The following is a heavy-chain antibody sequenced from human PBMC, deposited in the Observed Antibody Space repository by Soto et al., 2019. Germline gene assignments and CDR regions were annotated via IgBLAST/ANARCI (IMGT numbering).Heavy chain of an antibody. D-gene: IGHD2-2*02. CDR1: GFTFGDYA. J-gene: IGHJ4*02. CDR3: TSFYCSSTSCYTSPPGY. V-gene: IGHV3-49*04. CDR2: IRSKAYVGTT. Sequence: GGALRLSCTAAGFTFGDYAMSWVRQAPGKGLEWVGFIRSKAYVGTTEYAASVKGRFTISRDDSKSIAYLQMNSLKTEDTAVYYCTSFYCSSTSCYTSPPGYWGQGTLVTASS.